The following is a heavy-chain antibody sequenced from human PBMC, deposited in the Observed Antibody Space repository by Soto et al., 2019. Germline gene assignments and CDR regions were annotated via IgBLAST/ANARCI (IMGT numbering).Heavy chain of an antibody. V-gene: IGHV4-31*03. D-gene: IGHD3-22*01. CDR3: AGSDYYDSSGYYYRVDY. CDR1: GGSISSGGYY. J-gene: IGHJ4*02. Sequence: QVQLQESGPGLVKPSQTLSLTCTVSGGSISSGGYYWTWIRQHPGKGLEWIGYIYYSGSTYYNPSLESRVTISVDTSKNQFSLKLSSVTAADTAVYYCAGSDYYDSSGYYYRVDYWGQGTLVTVSS. CDR2: IYYSGST.